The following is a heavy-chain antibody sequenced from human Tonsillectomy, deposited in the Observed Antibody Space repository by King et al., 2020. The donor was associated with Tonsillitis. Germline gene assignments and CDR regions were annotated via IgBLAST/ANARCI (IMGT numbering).Heavy chain of an antibody. V-gene: IGHV3-30*02. CDR1: GFPFSNYG. CDR2: IRYDGSNK. J-gene: IGHJ4*02. D-gene: IGHD3-22*01. Sequence: QLQESGGGVVQPGGSLRLSCAASGFPFSNYGMHWVRPAPGKGLEWVAFIRYDGSNKYYADSVKGRFTISRDNSKNTLYLQMNSLRAEDTAVYYCAKDLVSVLVITRAFDYWGQGTLVTVSS. CDR3: AKDLVSVLVITRAFDY.